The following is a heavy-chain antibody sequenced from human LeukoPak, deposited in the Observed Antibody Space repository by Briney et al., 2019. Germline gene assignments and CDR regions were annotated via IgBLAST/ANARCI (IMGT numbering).Heavy chain of an antibody. CDR3: ARERYSSGWYLDY. J-gene: IGHJ4*02. CDR1: GYSISSGYY. D-gene: IGHD6-19*01. Sequence: PSETLSLTCAVSGYSISSGYYWSWIRQPAGKGLEWIGRIYISGSTNYNPSLKSRVTMSGDSSKNQFSLKLSSLTAADTAVYYCARERYSSGWYLDYWGQGTLVTVSS. CDR2: IYISGST. V-gene: IGHV4-4*07.